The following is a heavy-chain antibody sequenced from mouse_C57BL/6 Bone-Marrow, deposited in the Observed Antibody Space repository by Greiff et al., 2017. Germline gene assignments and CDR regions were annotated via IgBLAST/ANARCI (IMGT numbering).Heavy chain of an antibody. V-gene: IGHV6-6*01. D-gene: IGHD2-12*01. CDR2: IRNKANNHAT. J-gene: IGHJ2*01. CDR3: TCYILYYFDY. Sequence: EVKLVESGGGLVQPGGSMKLSCAASGFTFSDAWMDWVRQSPEKGLEWVAEIRNKANNHATYYAESVKGRFTITRDGSKSSVYLQMNSLRAEDAGIYFCTCYILYYFDYWGQGTTLTVSS. CDR1: GFTFSDAW.